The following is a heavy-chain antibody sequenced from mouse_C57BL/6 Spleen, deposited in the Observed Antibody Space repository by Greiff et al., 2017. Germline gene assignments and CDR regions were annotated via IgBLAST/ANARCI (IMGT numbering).Heavy chain of an antibody. CDR3: ARSTLDV. CDR2: INPDNGGT. Sequence: VQLQQSGPELVKPGASVKIPCKASGYTFTDYNMDWVKQRPGKSLAWIGDINPDNGGTIYNQKFKGKATLTVDKSSSTAYMELRSLTSEDTAVYYCARSTLDVWGTGTTVTVSS. CDR1: GYTFTDYN. V-gene: IGHV1-18*01. J-gene: IGHJ1*03.